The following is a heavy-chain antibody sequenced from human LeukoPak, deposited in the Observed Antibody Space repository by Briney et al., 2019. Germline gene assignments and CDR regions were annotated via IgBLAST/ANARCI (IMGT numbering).Heavy chain of an antibody. D-gene: IGHD3-3*01. Sequence: GGSLRLSCAASGFTFSSYAMHWVRQAPGKGLEYVSAISSNGGSTYYANSVKGRFTISRDNSKNTLYLQMNSLRAEDTAVYYCAKAPTNYDFWSGLGYFDFWGQGTLSPSPQ. V-gene: IGHV3-64*01. CDR2: ISSNGGST. CDR1: GFTFSSYA. CDR3: AKAPTNYDFWSGLGYFDF. J-gene: IGHJ4*02.